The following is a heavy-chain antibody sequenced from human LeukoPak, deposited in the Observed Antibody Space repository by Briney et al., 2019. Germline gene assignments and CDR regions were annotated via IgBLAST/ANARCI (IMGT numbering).Heavy chain of an antibody. J-gene: IGHJ4*02. CDR3: AGHQLLWIVGATTTPLDY. CDR2: IYYSGST. Sequence: SETLSLTCTVSGGSISSSSYYWGWIRQPPGKGLEWIGSIYYSGSTYYNPSLKSRVTISVDTSKNQFSLKLSSVTAADTAVYYCAGHQLLWIVGATTTPLDYWGQGTLVTVSS. D-gene: IGHD1-26*01. V-gene: IGHV4-39*01. CDR1: GGSISSSSYY.